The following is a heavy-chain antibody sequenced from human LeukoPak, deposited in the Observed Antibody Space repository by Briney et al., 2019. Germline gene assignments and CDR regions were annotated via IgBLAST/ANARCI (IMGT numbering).Heavy chain of an antibody. Sequence: PGGSLRLSCAASGFTFSSYSMNWVRQAPGKGLEWVSYISSSSSSTIYYADSVKGRFTISRDNSKNTLYLQMNSLRAEDTAVYYCAKDRVASPASEFDYWGQGTLVTVSA. D-gene: IGHD3-10*01. CDR3: AKDRVASPASEFDY. CDR1: GFTFSSYS. J-gene: IGHJ4*02. V-gene: IGHV3-48*04. CDR2: ISSSSSSTI.